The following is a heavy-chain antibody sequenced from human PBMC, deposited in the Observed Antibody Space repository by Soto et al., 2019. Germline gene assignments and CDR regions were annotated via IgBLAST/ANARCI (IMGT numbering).Heavy chain of an antibody. CDR1: GGTFSSYA. CDR3: ASHSGSSPEGRYYYGMDV. CDR2: IIPIFGTA. J-gene: IGHJ6*02. V-gene: IGHV1-69*12. D-gene: IGHD1-26*01. Sequence: QVQLVQSGAEVKKPGSSVKVSCKASGGTFSSYAISWVRHAPGQGLEWMGGIIPIFGTADYAQRFQGRVTITADESTSTAYMELSSLRSEDTAVYYCASHSGSSPEGRYYYGMDVWGQGTTVTVSS.